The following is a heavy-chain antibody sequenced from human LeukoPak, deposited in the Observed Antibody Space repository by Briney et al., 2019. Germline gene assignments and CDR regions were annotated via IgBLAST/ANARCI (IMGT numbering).Heavy chain of an antibody. CDR3: ARNSRYSFDI. V-gene: IGHV3-7*04. CDR1: GFTFSNYW. D-gene: IGHD4-11*01. J-gene: IGHJ3*02. Sequence: GGSLRLSCAASGFTFSNYWMSWVRQAPGKGLEWVAHIKSDASETYYVDSVKGRFTISRDNAKNSLYLPMNSLRAEDTAVYYCARNSRYSFDIWGQGTMDTVSS. CDR2: IKSDASET.